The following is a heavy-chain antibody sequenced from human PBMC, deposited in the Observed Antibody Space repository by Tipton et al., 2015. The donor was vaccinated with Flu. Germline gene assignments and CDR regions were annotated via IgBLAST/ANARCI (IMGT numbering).Heavy chain of an antibody. CDR1: GYVFTKYY. CDR2: INPDGGTT. V-gene: IGHV1-46*01. J-gene: IGHJ4*02. D-gene: IGHD5-12*01. CDR3: TREGPNGYDTFDF. Sequence: QVQLVQSGAEVRKPGASVKLSCKASGYVFTKYYIHWVRQAPGQGLEWMGIINPDGGTTNNAQRFQDRVTMTRDMSTSTVYMELSGLRFEDTAVYFCTREGPNGYDTFDFWGQGSLVIVSS.